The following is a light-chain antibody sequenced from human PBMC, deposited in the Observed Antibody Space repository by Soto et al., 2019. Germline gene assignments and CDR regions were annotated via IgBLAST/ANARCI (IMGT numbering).Light chain of an antibody. CDR3: AAWDDSLSGHVV. CDR2: SNN. Sequence: QPVLTQSPSASGTPGQRVTISCSGSSSNIGSNSVYWYQQLPGTAPKLLIYSNNQRPSGVPDRFSGSRSGTSASLAISGLRSEDEADYYCAAWDDSLSGHVVFGGGTKLTVL. V-gene: IGLV1-47*02. J-gene: IGLJ2*01. CDR1: SSNIGSNS.